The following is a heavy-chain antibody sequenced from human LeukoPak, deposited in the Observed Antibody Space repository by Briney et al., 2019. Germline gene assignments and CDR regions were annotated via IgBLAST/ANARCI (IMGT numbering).Heavy chain of an antibody. V-gene: IGHV3-21*01. J-gene: IGHJ5*02. CDR1: GFTFSSYS. Sequence: PGGSLRLSCAASGFTFSSYSMNWVRQAPGKGLEWVSSISSSSSYIYYADSVKGRFTISRDNAKNSLYLQMNSLRAEDTAVYYCARVRRGVVVVPAARVAWFDPWGQGTLVTVSS. CDR2: ISSSSSYI. D-gene: IGHD2-2*01. CDR3: ARVRRGVVVVPAARVAWFDP.